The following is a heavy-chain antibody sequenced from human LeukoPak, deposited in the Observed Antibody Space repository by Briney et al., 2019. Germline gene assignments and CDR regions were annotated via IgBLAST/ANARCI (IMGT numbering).Heavy chain of an antibody. CDR1: GGSISSSGYY. V-gene: IGHV4-39*07. D-gene: IGHD5-24*01. J-gene: IGHJ4*02. Sequence: SETLSLTCTVSGGSISSSGYYWGWIRQPPGKGLEWIGSIYYSGITYYNPSLKSRVTVSVDTSKNQFSLKLSSVTAADTAVYYCARDGEMATIENYFDYWGQGTLVTVSS. CDR3: ARDGEMATIENYFDY. CDR2: IYYSGIT.